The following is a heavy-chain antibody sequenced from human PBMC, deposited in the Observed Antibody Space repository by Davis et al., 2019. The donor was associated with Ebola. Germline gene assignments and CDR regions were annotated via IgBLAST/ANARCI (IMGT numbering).Heavy chain of an antibody. J-gene: IGHJ5*02. CDR1: GYTFSRYA. Sequence: ASVKVSCKASGYTFSRYAFSWVRQATGQGLEWLAWMNPKSGNTGYAEKFQGRLTLTRHTSISTAYMELSSLRSEDTAVYYCARGRGRFGELIKILFDPWGQGTLVTVSS. V-gene: IGHV1-8*01. CDR2: MNPKSGNT. CDR3: ARGRGRFGELIKILFDP. D-gene: IGHD3-10*01.